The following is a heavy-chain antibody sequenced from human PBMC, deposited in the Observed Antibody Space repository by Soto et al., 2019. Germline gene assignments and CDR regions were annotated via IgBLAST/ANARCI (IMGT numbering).Heavy chain of an antibody. V-gene: IGHV3-48*03. CDR3: ARDSRGGAARRPTFYY. Sequence: EVQLAESGGGLAQPGGSLRLSCVGSGFTFSSFEMNWVRQTPGKGLEWLSYIGSSGETIYYADSVKGRFTISRDNAKSSLFLQMTGLRDEYTGIYYCARDSRGGAARRPTFYYWGRGTLVTVSS. J-gene: IGHJ4*02. D-gene: IGHD6-6*01. CDR1: GFTFSSFE. CDR2: IGSSGETI.